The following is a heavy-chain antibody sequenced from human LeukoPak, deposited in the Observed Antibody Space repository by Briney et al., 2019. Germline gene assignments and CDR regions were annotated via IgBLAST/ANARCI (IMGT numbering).Heavy chain of an antibody. CDR2: IYTNGNT. V-gene: IGHV4-61*02. D-gene: IGHD3-10*01. J-gene: IGHJ4*02. Sequence: ESSETLSLTCTVSGASISSGSSYWSWIRQPAGKGLDWIGRIYTNGNTNYNPSLKSRVTISVDTSKNQFSLKLSSVTAADTAVYYCARGRRIKHTIFGLWFGEQYDYWGQGTLVTVSS. CDR1: GASISSGSSY. CDR3: ARGRRIKHTIFGLWFGEQYDY.